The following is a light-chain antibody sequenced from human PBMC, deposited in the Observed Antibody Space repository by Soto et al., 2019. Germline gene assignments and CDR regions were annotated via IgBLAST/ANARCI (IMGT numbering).Light chain of an antibody. CDR3: SSYTDISTYV. V-gene: IGLV2-18*02. Sequence: QSALTQPPSVSGSPGQSVTISCIGTSSDVGGYNRVSWYQQVPGTAPKLIIYEVSNRPSGVPDRFSGSKSGNTASLTISGLQAEDEADYYCSSYTDISTYVFGTGTKLTVL. CDR1: SSDVGGYNR. CDR2: EVS. J-gene: IGLJ1*01.